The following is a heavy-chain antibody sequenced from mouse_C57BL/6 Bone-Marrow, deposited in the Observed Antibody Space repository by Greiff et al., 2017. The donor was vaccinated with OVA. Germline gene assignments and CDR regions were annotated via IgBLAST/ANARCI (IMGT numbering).Heavy chain of an antibody. CDR3: AKVEGGYYYGSNAMDY. CDR1: GFSLTSYG. Sequence: VQLQQSGPGLVAPSQSLSITCTVSGFSLTSYGVSWVRQPPGKGLEWLGVIWGDGSTNYHSALISRLSISKDNSKSQVFLKLNSLQTDDTATYYCAKVEGGYYYGSNAMDYWGQGTSVTVSS. D-gene: IGHD1-1*01. V-gene: IGHV2-3*01. CDR2: IWGDGST. J-gene: IGHJ4*01.